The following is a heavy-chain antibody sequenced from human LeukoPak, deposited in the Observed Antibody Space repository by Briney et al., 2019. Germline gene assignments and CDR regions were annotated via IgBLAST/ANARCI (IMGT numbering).Heavy chain of an antibody. CDR3: ARAEGMVFLYHPRSYGMDV. D-gene: IGHD3-10*01. J-gene: IGHJ6*02. CDR1: GFTFSSYS. CDR2: ISSSSYI. Sequence: GGSLRLSCAASGFTFSSYSMNWVRQAPGKGLEWVSSISSSSYIYYADSVKGRFTISRDNAKNSLYQQMNSLRAEDTAVYYCARAEGMVFLYHPRSYGMDVWGQGTTVTVSS. V-gene: IGHV3-21*01.